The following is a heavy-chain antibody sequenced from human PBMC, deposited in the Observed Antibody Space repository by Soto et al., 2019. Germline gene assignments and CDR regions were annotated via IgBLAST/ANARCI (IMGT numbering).Heavy chain of an antibody. D-gene: IGHD6-13*01. CDR2: IYHSGST. CDR1: GGSISSSNW. J-gene: IGHJ4*02. V-gene: IGHV4-4*02. Sequence: QVQLQESGPGLVKPSGTLSLTCAVSGGSISSSNWWSWVRQPPGKGLEWIGEIYHSGSTNYNPSPKGRVTISVDKSKTQFSLKLSSVPAADTAGYYCARAAMGGSSWPFDYWGQGTLVTVSS. CDR3: ARAAMGGSSWPFDY.